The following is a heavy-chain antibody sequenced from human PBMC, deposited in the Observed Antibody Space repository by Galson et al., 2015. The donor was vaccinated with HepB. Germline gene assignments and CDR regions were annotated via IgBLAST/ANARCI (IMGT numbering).Heavy chain of an antibody. V-gene: IGHV3-48*04. CDR2: ISSSSSTTI. D-gene: IGHD3-16*01. Sequence: SLRLSCAASGFTFNGYSMNWVRQAPGKGLEWLSYISSSSSTTIYYADSVKGRFAISRDNAKSSLYLQMNSLRAEDTAVYYCARERGSIVSQLYYFDYWGQGALVTVPS. CDR3: ARERGSIVSQLYYFDY. CDR1: GFTFNGYS. J-gene: IGHJ4*02.